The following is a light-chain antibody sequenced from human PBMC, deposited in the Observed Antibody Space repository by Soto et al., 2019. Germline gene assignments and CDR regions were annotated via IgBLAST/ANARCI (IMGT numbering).Light chain of an antibody. CDR2: GAS. Sequence: ETVLTQSPGTVSLSPGESATLSCRASQSIGKSYLAWFQHKPGQAPRLLIYGASTRATGIPDRFRGSGSGTDFTLTVSRLESEDFAVYYCQQYAESPLTFGGGTKV. CDR1: QSIGKSY. V-gene: IGKV3-20*01. J-gene: IGKJ4*01. CDR3: QQYAESPLT.